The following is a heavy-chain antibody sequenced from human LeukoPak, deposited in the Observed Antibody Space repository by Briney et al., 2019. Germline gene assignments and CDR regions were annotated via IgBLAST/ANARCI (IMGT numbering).Heavy chain of an antibody. CDR3: ARHLEMATWYYFDY. CDR2: IYYSGST. Sequence: SETLSLTCTVSGGSISSSSYYWGWIRQPPGKGLEWIGSIYYSGSTYYNPSLKSRVTISVDTSKNQFSLKLSSVTAADTAVYYCARHLEMATWYYFDYWGQGTLVTVSS. J-gene: IGHJ4*02. V-gene: IGHV4-39*01. CDR1: GGSISSSSYY. D-gene: IGHD5-24*01.